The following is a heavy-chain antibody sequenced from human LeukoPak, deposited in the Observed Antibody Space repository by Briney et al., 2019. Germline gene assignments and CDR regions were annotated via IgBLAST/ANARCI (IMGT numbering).Heavy chain of an antibody. D-gene: IGHD3-22*01. CDR1: GYTFTSYD. J-gene: IGHJ3*02. CDR3: ARFYYDSTPSAFDI. CDR2: MNPNSGNT. V-gene: IGHV1-8*01. Sequence: ASVKVSCKASGYTFTSYDINWVRQATGQGLEWMGWMNPNSGNTGYAQKFQGRVTMTRNTSISTAYMALSSLRSEDTAVYYCARFYYDSTPSAFDIWGQGTMVTVSS.